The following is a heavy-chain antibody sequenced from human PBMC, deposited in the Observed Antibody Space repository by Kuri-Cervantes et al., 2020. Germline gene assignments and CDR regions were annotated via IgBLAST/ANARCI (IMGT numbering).Heavy chain of an antibody. CDR1: GDSVSSNSAG. CDR3: ARGFTSGPYYYYYMDV. D-gene: IGHD6-19*01. J-gene: IGHJ6*03. V-gene: IGHV6-1*01. Sequence: SCAIPGDSVSSNSAGWVWMRQSPSRGLEWLGRTYYRSKWYNDYAVSVKSRISINPDTSKNQFSLQLNSVTPEDTAVYYCARGFTSGPYYYYYMDVWGEGTTVTVSS. CDR2: TYYRSKWYN.